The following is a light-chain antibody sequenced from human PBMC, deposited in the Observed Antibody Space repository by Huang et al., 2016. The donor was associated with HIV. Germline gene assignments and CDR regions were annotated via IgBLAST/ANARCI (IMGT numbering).Light chain of an antibody. CDR3: QQSYSAPPLT. Sequence: DIQMTQSPSSLSASVGDRVTITCRASQTISSYLKWYQQKPGKAPHLRIYASSSLQSGVPSRFSGSGSGTDFTITSSSLQPEDFATYYCQQSYSAPPLTFGGGTKVEI. CDR2: ASS. V-gene: IGKV1-39*01. CDR1: QTISSY. J-gene: IGKJ4*01.